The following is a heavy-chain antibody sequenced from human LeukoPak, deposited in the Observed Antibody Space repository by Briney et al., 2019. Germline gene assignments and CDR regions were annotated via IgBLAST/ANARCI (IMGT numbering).Heavy chain of an antibody. D-gene: IGHD6-19*01. CDR3: AKCQTAGWYHCDY. V-gene: IGHV3-23*01. Sequence: GGSLRLSCVASGFTFSIYAVSWVRQAPGKGLEWVSGIVNSGDITYYTSSVKGRFTISRDNSKNTLYLQMNSLRAEDTAVYYCAKCQTAGWYHCDYWGQGTLVTVSS. CDR2: IVNSGDIT. CDR1: GFTFSIYA. J-gene: IGHJ4*02.